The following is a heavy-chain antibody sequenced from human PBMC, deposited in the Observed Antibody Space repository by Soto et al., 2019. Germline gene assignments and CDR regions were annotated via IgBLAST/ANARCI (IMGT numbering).Heavy chain of an antibody. CDR2: IWYDGSNK. Sequence: GGSLRLSCAASGFTFSSYGMHWVRQAPGKGLEWVAVIWYDGSNKYYADSVKGRFTISRDNSKNTLYLQMNSLRAEDTAVYYCARDPSPTLFVSWFDPWGQGTLVTVSS. CDR3: ARDPSPTLFVSWFDP. J-gene: IGHJ5*02. V-gene: IGHV3-33*01. CDR1: GFTFSSYG. D-gene: IGHD2-15*01.